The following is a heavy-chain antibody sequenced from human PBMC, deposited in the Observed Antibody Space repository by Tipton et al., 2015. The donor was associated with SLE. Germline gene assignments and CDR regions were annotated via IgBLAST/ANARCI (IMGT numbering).Heavy chain of an antibody. V-gene: IGHV4-61*05. D-gene: IGHD3-10*01. CDR3: ARLSGSGSYYFSDY. CDR1: GGSISSSSYY. Sequence: TLSLTCTVSGGSISSSSYYWSWIRQPPGKGLEWIGYIYYSGSTNYNPSLKSRVTISVDTSNDQFSLKLSSVTAADTAMYYCARLSGSGSYYFSDYWGQGTLVTVSS. J-gene: IGHJ4*02. CDR2: IYYSGST.